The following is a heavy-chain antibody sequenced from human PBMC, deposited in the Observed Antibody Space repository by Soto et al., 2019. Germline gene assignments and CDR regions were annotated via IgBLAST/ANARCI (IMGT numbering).Heavy chain of an antibody. D-gene: IGHD1-26*01. CDR3: AKGGYYIVGATTSAFDI. Sequence: EVQLLESGGGLVQPGGSLRLSCAASGFTFSSYAMSWVRQAPGKGLEWVSAISGSGGSTYYADSVKGRFTISRDNSKNTLCLQMNSLRAEDTAVYYCAKGGYYIVGATTSAFDIWGQGTMVTVSS. V-gene: IGHV3-23*01. J-gene: IGHJ3*02. CDR1: GFTFSSYA. CDR2: ISGSGGST.